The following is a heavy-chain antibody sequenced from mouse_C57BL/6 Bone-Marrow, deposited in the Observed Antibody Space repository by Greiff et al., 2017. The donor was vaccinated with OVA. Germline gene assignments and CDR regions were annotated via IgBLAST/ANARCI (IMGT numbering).Heavy chain of an antibody. CDR1: GFSLTSYG. D-gene: IGHD2-1*01. Sequence: VQLQQSGPGLVQPSQSLSITCTVSGFSLTSYGVHWVRQSPGKGLEWLGVIWSGGSTDYNAAFISRRSISKDNSKSQVFFKMNSLQADDTAIYYCARDGIDYWGQGTTLTVSS. V-gene: IGHV2-2*01. CDR3: ARDGIDY. CDR2: IWSGGST. J-gene: IGHJ2*01.